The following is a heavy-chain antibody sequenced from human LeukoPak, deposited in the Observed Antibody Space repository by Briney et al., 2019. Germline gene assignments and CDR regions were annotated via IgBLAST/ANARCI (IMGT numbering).Heavy chain of an antibody. D-gene: IGHD4-23*01. V-gene: IGHV1-69*13. CDR1: GGTFSSYA. Sequence: GASVKVSCKASGGTFSSYAISWVRQAPGQGLEWTGGIIPIFGTANYAQKFQGRVTITADESTSTAYMELSSLRSEDTAVYYCARDYGGNAGYWGQGTLVTVSS. CDR2: IIPIFGTA. J-gene: IGHJ4*02. CDR3: ARDYGGNAGY.